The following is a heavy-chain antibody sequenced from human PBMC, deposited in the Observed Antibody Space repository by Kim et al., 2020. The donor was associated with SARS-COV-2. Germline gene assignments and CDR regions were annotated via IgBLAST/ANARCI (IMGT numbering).Heavy chain of an antibody. Sequence: SETLSLTCTVSGGSISSYYWSWIRQPPGKGLEWIGYIYYSGSTNYNPSLKSRVTISVDTSKNQFSLKLSSVTAADTAVYYCARVGGFAAFDIWGQGTMVTVSS. CDR2: IYYSGST. J-gene: IGHJ3*02. V-gene: IGHV4-59*01. D-gene: IGHD3-10*01. CDR1: GGSISSYY. CDR3: ARVGGFAAFDI.